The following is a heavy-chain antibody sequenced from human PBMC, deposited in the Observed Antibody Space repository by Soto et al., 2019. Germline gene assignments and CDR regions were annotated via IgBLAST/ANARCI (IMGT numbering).Heavy chain of an antibody. CDR2: ISWDGGST. D-gene: IGHD2-8*01. Sequence: GGSLRLSCAASGFTFDDYTMHWVRQAPGKGLEWVSLISWDGGSTYYADSVKGRFTISRDNSKNSLYLQMNSLRTEDTALYYCAKDRTNGVWAEMGYYYGMDVWGQGTKVTVSS. CDR3: AKDRTNGVWAEMGYYYGMDV. J-gene: IGHJ6*02. V-gene: IGHV3-43*01. CDR1: GFTFDDYT.